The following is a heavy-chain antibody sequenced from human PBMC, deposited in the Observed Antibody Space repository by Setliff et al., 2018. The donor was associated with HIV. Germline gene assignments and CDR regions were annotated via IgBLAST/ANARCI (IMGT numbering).Heavy chain of an antibody. CDR3: ARGKGVGGVVITGGLDV. V-gene: IGHV1-8*01. Sequence: ASVKVSCKASGHTFTNVDIHWLRRATGQGLEWMGWMNPNTGVSGYALKFQARVTMTRDTSISTDYMELSSLTSEDTAVYYCARGKGVGGVVITGGLDVWGKGTTVTVSS. CDR1: GHTFTNVD. J-gene: IGHJ6*04. CDR2: MNPNTGVS. D-gene: IGHD3-10*01.